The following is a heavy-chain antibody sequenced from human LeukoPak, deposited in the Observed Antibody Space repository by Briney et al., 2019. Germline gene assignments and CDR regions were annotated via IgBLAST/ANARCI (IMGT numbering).Heavy chain of an antibody. CDR3: ARDGPYSSSWYVSTSTYYFDY. CDR2: IISIFGTA. CDR1: GGTFSSYA. Sequence: SVKVSCKASGGTFSSYAISWVRQAPGQGLEWMGRIISIFGTANYAQKFQGRVTITTGESTSTAYMELSSLRSEDTAVYYCARDGPYSSSWYVSTSTYYFDYWGQGTLVTVSS. V-gene: IGHV1-69*05. J-gene: IGHJ4*02. D-gene: IGHD6-13*01.